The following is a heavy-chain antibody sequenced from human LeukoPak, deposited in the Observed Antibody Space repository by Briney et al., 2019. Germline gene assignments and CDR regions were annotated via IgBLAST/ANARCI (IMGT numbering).Heavy chain of an antibody. D-gene: IGHD6-13*01. CDR3: ARSEAAGTYYYYYYYMDV. CDR1: GDSIIGYY. J-gene: IGHJ6*03. Sequence: PSETLSLTCSVSGDSIIGYYWGWIRQPPGKGLEWIGEINHSGSTNYNPSLKSRVTISVDTSKNQFSLKLSSVTAADTAVYYCARSEAAGTYYYYYYYMDVWGKGTTVTISS. V-gene: IGHV4-34*01. CDR2: INHSGST.